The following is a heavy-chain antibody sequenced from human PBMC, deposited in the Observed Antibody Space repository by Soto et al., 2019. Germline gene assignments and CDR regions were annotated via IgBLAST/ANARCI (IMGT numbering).Heavy chain of an antibody. CDR3: VKGEYYYDSSGYYPFDY. Sequence: GGSLRLSCSASGFTFSSYAMHWVRQAPGKGLEYVSTISTNGGSTDYADSVKGRFTISRDNSKNTQYLQMSSLRAEDTAVYYCVKGEYYYDSSGYYPFDYWGQGTLVTVSS. D-gene: IGHD3-22*01. V-gene: IGHV3-64D*06. CDR1: GFTFSSYA. J-gene: IGHJ4*02. CDR2: ISTNGGST.